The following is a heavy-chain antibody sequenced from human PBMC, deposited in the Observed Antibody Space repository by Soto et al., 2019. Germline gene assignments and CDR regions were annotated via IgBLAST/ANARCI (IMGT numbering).Heavy chain of an antibody. J-gene: IGHJ5*02. CDR2: IYYSGST. D-gene: IGHD5-18*01. CDR3: ARDRGYSNWFDP. V-gene: IGHV4-59*01. Sequence: QVQLQESGPGLVKPSETLSLTCTVSGGSISNYYWSWIRQPPGKGLEWIGYIYYSGSTNYNPSLRSRVTISVDTSENQFSLKLTSVTAADTAVYYCARDRGYSNWFDPWGQGTLVTVSS. CDR1: GGSISNYY.